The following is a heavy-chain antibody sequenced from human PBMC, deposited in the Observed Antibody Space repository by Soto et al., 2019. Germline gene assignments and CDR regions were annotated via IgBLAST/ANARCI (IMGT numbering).Heavy chain of an antibody. J-gene: IGHJ4*02. D-gene: IGHD6-6*01. CDR3: ARVPLFFCIAARYSYFDY. Sequence: QVQLQQWGAGLLKPSETLSLTCAVYGGSFSGYYWSWIRQPPGKGLAWIGEINHSGSTNYNPSLKSRVTISVATSKHQFSMKLSSVTASATAVYYCARVPLFFCIAARYSYFDYWGQGTLVTVSS. CDR2: INHSGST. CDR1: GGSFSGYY. V-gene: IGHV4-34*01.